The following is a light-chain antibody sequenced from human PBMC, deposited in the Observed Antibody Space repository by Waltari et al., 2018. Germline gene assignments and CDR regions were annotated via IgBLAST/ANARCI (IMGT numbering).Light chain of an antibody. CDR3: QQCYTFPYT. CDR1: QSVVFSSNNKNY. J-gene: IGKJ2*01. Sequence: DIVLTQSPEYLPVSLGERATINCKSSQSVVFSSNNKNYLAWYQQKPGQPPKLLITWASTRESVVPDRFSGSGSETDFTLTISSLQAEDVAVYYCQQCYTFPYTFGQGTKLEIK. CDR2: WAS. V-gene: IGKV4-1*01.